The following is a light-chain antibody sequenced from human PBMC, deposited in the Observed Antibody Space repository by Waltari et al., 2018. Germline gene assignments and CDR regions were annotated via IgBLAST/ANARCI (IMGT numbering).Light chain of an antibody. CDR3: QQTSRTPLT. V-gene: IGKV1-39*01. CDR2: TAS. CDR1: QTVYQY. Sequence: DVQMTQSPYSLSASVGDRVTITCRASQTVYQYLNWYQQRQGQVPRLLIYTASTLQSGVPSRFSGSGSGTDFTLTITGLQPEDVGIYYCQQTSRTPLTFGGGTKVELK. J-gene: IGKJ4*01.